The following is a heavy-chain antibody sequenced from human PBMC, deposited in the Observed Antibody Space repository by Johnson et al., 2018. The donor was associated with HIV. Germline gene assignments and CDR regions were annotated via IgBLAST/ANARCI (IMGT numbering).Heavy chain of an antibody. D-gene: IGHD6-13*01. CDR2: IGTAGDT. CDR1: GFIFSSYD. Sequence: VQLVESGGGLVQPGGSLRLSCAASGFIFSSYDMHWVRQATGKGLEWVSAIGTAGDTYYPGSVKGRFTISRDNSKNTLYLQMNSLKVEDTAVYYCARDKGSWFDDAFDIWGQGTMVTVSS. CDR3: ARDKGSWFDDAFDI. J-gene: IGHJ3*02. V-gene: IGHV3-13*01.